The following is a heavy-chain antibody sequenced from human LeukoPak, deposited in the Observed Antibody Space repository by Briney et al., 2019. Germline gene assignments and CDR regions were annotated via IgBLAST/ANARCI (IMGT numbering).Heavy chain of an antibody. Sequence: PGGSLRLSCAASGFTFSSYGMHWVRQAPGKGLEWVAFIRYDGSNKYYADSVKGRFTISRDNSKNTLYLQMNSLRAEDTAVYYCARNMVRGVKAGNWFDPWGQGTLVTVSS. J-gene: IGHJ5*02. CDR3: ARNMVRGVKAGNWFDP. CDR1: GFTFSSYG. D-gene: IGHD3-10*01. CDR2: IRYDGSNK. V-gene: IGHV3-30*02.